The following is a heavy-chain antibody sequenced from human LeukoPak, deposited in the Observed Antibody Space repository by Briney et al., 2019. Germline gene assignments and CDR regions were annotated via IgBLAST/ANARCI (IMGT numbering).Heavy chain of an antibody. Sequence: PSETLSLTCTVSGGSISSYYWSWIRQPPGKGLEWIGYIYYSGSTNYNPSPKSGVTISVDTSKNPFSLKLSSVTAADTAVYYCARIDSSGEIDYWGQGTLVTVSS. J-gene: IGHJ4*02. CDR3: ARIDSSGEIDY. D-gene: IGHD6-25*01. V-gene: IGHV4-59*08. CDR2: IYYSGST. CDR1: GGSISSYY.